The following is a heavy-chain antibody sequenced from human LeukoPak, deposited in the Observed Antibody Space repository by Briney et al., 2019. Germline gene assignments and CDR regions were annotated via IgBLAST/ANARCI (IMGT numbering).Heavy chain of an antibody. CDR2: ISWNSGSI. D-gene: IGHD4-4*01. CDR3: AKDRGAVTTSRFGY. Sequence: GGSLRLSCAASGFTFDDYAMHWVRQAPGKGLEWVSGISWNSGSIGYADSVKGRFTISRDNAKNSLYLQMNSLRAEDTALYYCAKDRGAVTTSRFGYWGQGTLATVSS. J-gene: IGHJ4*02. CDR1: GFTFDDYA. V-gene: IGHV3-9*01.